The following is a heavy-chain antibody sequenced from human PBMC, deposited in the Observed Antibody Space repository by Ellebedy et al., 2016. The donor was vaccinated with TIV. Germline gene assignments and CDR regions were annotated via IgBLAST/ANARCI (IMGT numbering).Heavy chain of an antibody. CDR2: IYYSGST. V-gene: IGHV4-31*03. CDR1: GGSISSGGYY. D-gene: IGHD3-10*01. J-gene: IGHJ5*02. Sequence: SETLSLXCTVSGGSISSGGYYWSWIRQHPGKGLEWIGYIYYSGSTYYNPSLKSRVTISVDTSKNQFSLKLSSVTAADTAVYYCARAAGSYYYNWFDPWGQGTLVTVSS. CDR3: ARAAGSYYYNWFDP.